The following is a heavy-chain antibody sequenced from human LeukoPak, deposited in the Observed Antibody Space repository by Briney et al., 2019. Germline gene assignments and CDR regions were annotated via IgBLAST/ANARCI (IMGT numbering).Heavy chain of an antibody. CDR2: IYYSGST. V-gene: IGHV4-31*03. J-gene: IGHJ4*02. CDR1: GCSISSGGYY. Sequence: SQTLSLTCTVSGCSISSGGYYRSWIRQHPGKGLEWIGYIYYSGSTYYNPSLKSRVTISVDTSKNQFSLKLSSVTAADTAVYYCARRGYSQTYFDYWGQGTLVTVSS. D-gene: IGHD5-18*01. CDR3: ARRGYSQTYFDY.